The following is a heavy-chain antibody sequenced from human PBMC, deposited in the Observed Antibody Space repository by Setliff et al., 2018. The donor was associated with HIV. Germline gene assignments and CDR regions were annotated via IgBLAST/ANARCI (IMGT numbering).Heavy chain of an antibody. V-gene: IGHV4-59*01. J-gene: IGHJ4*02. D-gene: IGHD1-1*01. CDR3: ARNSQKGIQPLLLAS. CDR1: GGSISTYF. Sequence: KPSETLSLTCTVSGGSISTYFWSWVRQTPGKVLEWIGYIYYTGSTSYNPSFRSRVTISVDTSKNQFTLMLDSVTAADTAVYYYARNSQKGIQPLLLASWGPGTLVTVSS. CDR2: IYYTGST.